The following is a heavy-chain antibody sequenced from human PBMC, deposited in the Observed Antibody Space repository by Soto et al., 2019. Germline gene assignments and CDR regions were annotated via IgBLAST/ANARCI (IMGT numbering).Heavy chain of an antibody. CDR1: GYSFTSYW. J-gene: IGHJ6*02. CDR3: ARRPLSGPYDYVWGSYRYIPTILGYSDYYGMDV. D-gene: IGHD3-16*02. Sequence: GESLKISCKGSGYSFTSYWISWVRQMPGKGLEWMGRIDPSDSYTNYRPSFHGHVTSSADKSISTAYLQWSSLKASDTAMYYCARRPLSGPYDYVWGSYRYIPTILGYSDYYGMDVCGQRTTATVSS. V-gene: IGHV5-10-1*01. CDR2: IDPSDSYT.